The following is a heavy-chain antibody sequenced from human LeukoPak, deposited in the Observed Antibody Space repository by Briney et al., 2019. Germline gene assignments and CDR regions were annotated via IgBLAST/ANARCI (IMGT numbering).Heavy chain of an antibody. CDR3: ARDTLGATLSFYGMDV. CDR1: GFTFSSYG. V-gene: IGHV3-33*01. D-gene: IGHD1-26*01. J-gene: IGHJ6*02. CDR2: IWYDGSNK. Sequence: GRSLRLSCAASGFTFSSYGMHWVRQAPGKGLEWVAVIWYDGSNKYYADSVKGRFTISRDNSKNTLYLQMNSLGAEDTAVYYCARDTLGATLSFYGMDVWGQGTTVTVSS.